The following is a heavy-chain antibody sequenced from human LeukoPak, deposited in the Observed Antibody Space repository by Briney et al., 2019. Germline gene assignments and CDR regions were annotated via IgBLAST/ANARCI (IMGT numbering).Heavy chain of an antibody. D-gene: IGHD3-22*01. Sequence: ETLFLTCAVYGGSFSGYYWSWTRQPPGKGLEWIGEINHSGSTNYNPSLKSRASISVDTFKIQFSLRLSSVTAADTAVYYCARGGDSSGYYYQYGMDVWGQWTRNTVSS. J-gene: IGHJ6*02. CDR3: ARGGDSSGYYYQYGMDV. CDR2: INHSGST. CDR1: GGSFSGYY. V-gene: IGHV4-34*01.